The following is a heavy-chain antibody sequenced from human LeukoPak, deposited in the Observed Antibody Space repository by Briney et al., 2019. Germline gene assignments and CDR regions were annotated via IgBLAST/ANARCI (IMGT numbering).Heavy chain of an antibody. CDR3: ARGVDCSGGSCYGPHYYYYYMDV. CDR1: GGTFSSCA. CDR2: IIPIFGTA. Sequence: GASVKVSCKASGGTFSSCAISWVRQAPGQGLEWMGGIIPIFGTANYAQKFQGRVTITADKSTSTAYMELSSLRSEDTAVYYCARGVDCSGGSCYGPHYYYYYMDVWGKGTTVTVSS. V-gene: IGHV1-69*06. D-gene: IGHD2-15*01. J-gene: IGHJ6*03.